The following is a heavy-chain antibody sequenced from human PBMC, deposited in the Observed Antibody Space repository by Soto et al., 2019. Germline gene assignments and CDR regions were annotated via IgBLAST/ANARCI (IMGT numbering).Heavy chain of an antibody. D-gene: IGHD6-13*01. V-gene: IGHV1-69*02. CDR2: VLPFLDVT. CDR3: ARGRKNSNWPNFDS. J-gene: IGHJ4*02. CDR1: EDTFSIYT. Sequence: QVQLVQSGSEVKEPGSSVKISCKTSEDTFSIYTLSWVRQAPGQGLVWMGRVLPFLDVTTYSQRFQGRVTITADRSTTTAYMELSSLTFEDTAVYYCARGRKNSNWPNFDSWGPGTLVTVSS.